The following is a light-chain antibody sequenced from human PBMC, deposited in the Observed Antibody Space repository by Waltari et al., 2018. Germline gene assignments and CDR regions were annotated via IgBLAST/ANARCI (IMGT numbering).Light chain of an antibody. CDR3: QQYFSGCT. V-gene: IGKV1-5*03. J-gene: IGKJ2*02. CDR1: QSIVSW. CDR2: KAS. Sequence: DIQMTQSPSTLSASVGDRVTITCRASQSIVSWVAWYQQKPGKAPKLLIDKASSLQSGVPSPFSGSGSGTDFTLTISSLQPDDFATYYCQQYFSGCTFGQGTNLEIK.